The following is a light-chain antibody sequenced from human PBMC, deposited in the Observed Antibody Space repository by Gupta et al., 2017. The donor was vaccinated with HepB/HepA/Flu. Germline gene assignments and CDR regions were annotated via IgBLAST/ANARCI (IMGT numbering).Light chain of an antibody. V-gene: IGLV2-11*01. Sequence: QSALTPPRPVSGSPGQSVTISCTGTSSDVGGYNYVSWYQQHPGKAPKLIIFDVDNRPSGVPNRFSGSKSGNTASLTISGLQAEEDTDYYCCSYAGSDTLVFGGGTKVAVL. CDR3: CSYAGSDTLV. CDR2: DVD. CDR1: SSDVGGYNY. J-gene: IGLJ3*02.